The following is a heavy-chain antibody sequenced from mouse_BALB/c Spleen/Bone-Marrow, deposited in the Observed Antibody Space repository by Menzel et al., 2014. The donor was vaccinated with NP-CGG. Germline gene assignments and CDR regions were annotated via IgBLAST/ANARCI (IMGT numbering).Heavy chain of an antibody. D-gene: IGHD1-2*01. Sequence: QFQLQQSGAGLVKPGASVTLSCKASGYTFTEYTIHWVKQRPRQGLERIGWFYPGCGSLKYNEKVEDKATLTADKSCSTVYMELSRLTSEDSAVYFCARHGHYYVYYFDYWGQGTTLTGSP. V-gene: IGHV1-62-2*01. J-gene: IGHJ2*01. CDR1: GYTFTEYT. CDR3: ARHGHYYVYYFDY. CDR2: FYPGCGSL.